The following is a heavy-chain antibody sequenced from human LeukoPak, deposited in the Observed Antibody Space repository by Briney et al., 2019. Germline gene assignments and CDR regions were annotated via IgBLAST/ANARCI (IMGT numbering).Heavy chain of an antibody. CDR1: GGTFSSYA. J-gene: IGHJ4*02. CDR2: IIPIFGTA. V-gene: IGHV1-69*01. CDR3: ARGCVGYCSSTSCYCFDY. D-gene: IGHD2-2*03. Sequence: SVKVSCKASGGTFSSYAISWVRQAPGQGLEWMGGIIPIFGTANYAQKFQGRVTITADESTSTAYMELSSLGSEDTAVYYCARGCVGYCSSTSCYCFDYWGQGTLVTVSS.